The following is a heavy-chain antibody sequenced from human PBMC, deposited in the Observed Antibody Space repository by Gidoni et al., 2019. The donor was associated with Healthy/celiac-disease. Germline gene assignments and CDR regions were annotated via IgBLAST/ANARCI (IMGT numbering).Heavy chain of an antibody. CDR2: IDPSDSYT. CDR1: GYSFTSDW. V-gene: IGHV5-10-1*03. Sequence: EAQLVQSGAEVKKPGESMSSSCRGSGYSFTSDWLSWVRQMPGKGLAWMGRIDPSDSYTNYSPSFQGHVTISADNSISTAYLQWSSLKASDTAMYYCARRSIVGATTPIDYWGQGTLVTVSS. J-gene: IGHJ4*02. D-gene: IGHD1-26*01. CDR3: ARRSIVGATTPIDY.